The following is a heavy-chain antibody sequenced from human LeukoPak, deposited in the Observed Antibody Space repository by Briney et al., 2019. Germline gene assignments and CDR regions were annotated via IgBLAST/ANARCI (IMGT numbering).Heavy chain of an antibody. J-gene: IGHJ6*03. V-gene: IGHV4-38-2*02. Sequence: PSETLSLTCTVSGYSISSGYYWGWIRQPPGKGLEWVGSIYHSGSTYYNPSLKSRVTISVDTSKNQFSLKLSSVTAADTAVYYCASERLMRLGYYYYYMDVWGKGTTVTVSS. CDR1: GYSISSGYY. D-gene: IGHD3-16*01. CDR2: IYHSGST. CDR3: ASERLMRLGYYYYYMDV.